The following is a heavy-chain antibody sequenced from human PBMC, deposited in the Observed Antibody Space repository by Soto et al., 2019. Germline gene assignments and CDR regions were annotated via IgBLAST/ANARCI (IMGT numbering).Heavy chain of an antibody. D-gene: IGHD3-9*01. CDR1: GGSISSGDYY. CDR2: SYYSGYT. Sequence: QVQLQESGPGLVKPSQTLSLTCTVSGGSISSGDYYWSWIRKPPGKGLEWIGYSYYSGYTYYNPSLKSRVTISVDTSRNQFSLKLSSVTAADTAVYFCAIGGNGYYILAGCPLHYWVQGTLVTV. J-gene: IGHJ4*02. CDR3: AIGGNGYYILAGCPLHY. V-gene: IGHV4-30-4*01.